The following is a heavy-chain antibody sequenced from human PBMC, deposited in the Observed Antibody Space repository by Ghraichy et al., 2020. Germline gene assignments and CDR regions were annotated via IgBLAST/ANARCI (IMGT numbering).Heavy chain of an antibody. CDR2: IIPIFGTA. V-gene: IGHV1-69*13. Sequence: SVKVSCKASGGTFSSYAISWVRQAPGQGLEWMGGIIPIFGTANYAQKFQGRVTITADESTSTAYMELSSLRSEDTAVYYCARGPTYGDYVSEYFQHWGQGTLVTVSS. J-gene: IGHJ1*01. CDR3: ARGPTYGDYVSEYFQH. D-gene: IGHD4-17*01. CDR1: GGTFSSYA.